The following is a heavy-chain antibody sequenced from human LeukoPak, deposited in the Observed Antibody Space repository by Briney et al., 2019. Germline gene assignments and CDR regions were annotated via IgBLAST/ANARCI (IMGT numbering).Heavy chain of an antibody. J-gene: IGHJ4*02. CDR1: GFTFDDYA. Sequence: PGRSLRLSCAASGFTFDDYAMHWVRQAPGKGLEWFSGISWNSGSIGYADSVKGRFTISRDNAKNSLYLQMNSLGAEDTALYYCAKNRTGSISWVLGYWGQGTLVTVSS. D-gene: IGHD2-2*01. V-gene: IGHV3-9*01. CDR2: ISWNSGSI. CDR3: AKNRTGSISWVLGY.